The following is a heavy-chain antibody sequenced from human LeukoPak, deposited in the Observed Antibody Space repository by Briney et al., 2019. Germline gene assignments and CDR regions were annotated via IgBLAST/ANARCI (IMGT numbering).Heavy chain of an antibody. CDR1: GFTFSSYA. CDR2: ISGSGGST. J-gene: IGHJ4*02. Sequence: PGGSLRLSCAASGFTFSSYAMSWVRQAPGKGLEWVSAISGSGGSTYYADSVKGRFTISRDNSKNTLYLQMNSLRAEDTAVYYCAKVDVLRYFDWSHFDYWGQGTLVTVSS. V-gene: IGHV3-23*01. CDR3: AKVDVLRYFDWSHFDY. D-gene: IGHD3-9*01.